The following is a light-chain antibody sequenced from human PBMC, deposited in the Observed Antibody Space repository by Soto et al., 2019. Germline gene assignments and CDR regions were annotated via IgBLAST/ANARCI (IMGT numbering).Light chain of an antibody. V-gene: IGKV3-20*01. J-gene: IGKJ4*01. Sequence: DIVLPQSPGTLSLSPGERATLSCRASQSVSSSYLAWYQQKPGQAPRLLIYGPSNRATGIPDRFSGSGSATDFTLTISRLEPEDFAVYYCQQYDTSPLTFGGGTKVDIK. CDR1: QSVSSSY. CDR3: QQYDTSPLT. CDR2: GPS.